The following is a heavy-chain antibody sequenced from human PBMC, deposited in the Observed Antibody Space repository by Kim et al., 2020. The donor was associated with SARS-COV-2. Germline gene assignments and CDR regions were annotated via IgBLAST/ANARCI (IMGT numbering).Heavy chain of an antibody. CDR2: INNSGSI. CDR1: GGSFSGYH. Sequence: SETLSLTCAVYGGSFSGYHRSWIRQPPGKGLEWIGEINNSGSINYNTALKSRVTISINTPKNQVSLKLTSVTTADTGFYFCAGGRAGGVPSPILGIGTHSGYVIMDVWGQGTPVTVSS. D-gene: IGHD5-12*01. CDR3: AGGRAGGVPSPILGIGTHSGYVIMDV. V-gene: IGHV4-34*01. J-gene: IGHJ6*02.